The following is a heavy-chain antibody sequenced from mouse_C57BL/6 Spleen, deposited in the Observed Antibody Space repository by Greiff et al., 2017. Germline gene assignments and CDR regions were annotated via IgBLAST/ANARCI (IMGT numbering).Heavy chain of an antibody. CDR2: ISYDGSN. V-gene: IGHV3-6*01. CDR1: GYSITSGYY. CDR3: ARAETY. J-gene: IGHJ2*01. Sequence: EVKLMESGPGLVKPSQSLSLTCSVTGYSITSGYYWNWIRQFPGNKLEWMGYISYDGSNNYNPSLKNRISITRDTSKNQFFLKLNSVTTEDTATYYCARAETYWGQGTTLTVSS.